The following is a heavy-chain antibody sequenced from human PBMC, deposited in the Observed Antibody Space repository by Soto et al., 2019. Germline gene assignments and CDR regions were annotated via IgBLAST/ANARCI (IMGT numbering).Heavy chain of an antibody. CDR3: AAFCSGGGCPPGPWN. D-gene: IGHD2-15*01. J-gene: IGHJ3*01. CDR2: INPNGGTT. Sequence: QVVQSGAEVRNPGASVKISCKASGYSFTTYYIHWFRQAPGQGLEWMAIINPNGGTTNYAQKFQGRVTVTRDMSASTVYMELSSLRSDDTAVYYCAAFCSGGGCPPGPWNWGRGTMVTVSS. CDR1: GYSFTTYY. V-gene: IGHV1-46*03.